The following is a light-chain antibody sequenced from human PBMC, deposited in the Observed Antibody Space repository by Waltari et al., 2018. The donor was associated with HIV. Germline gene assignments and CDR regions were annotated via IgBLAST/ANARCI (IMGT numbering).Light chain of an antibody. CDR1: QSISSY. Sequence: DTQMTQSPSSLSASVGDRVTITCRASQSISSYLNCYQQKPGKAPKLLSYAASSLQSGVPSRFSGSGSGTDFTLTISSLQPEDFATYYCQQSYSTPTFGQGTKLEIK. CDR3: QQSYSTPT. V-gene: IGKV1-39*01. J-gene: IGKJ2*01. CDR2: AAS.